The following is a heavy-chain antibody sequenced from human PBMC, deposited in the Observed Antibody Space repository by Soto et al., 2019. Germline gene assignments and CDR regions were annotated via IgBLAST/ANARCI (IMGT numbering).Heavy chain of an antibody. CDR3: ARGKYYYDSSVAFDI. CDR1: GYTFTGDY. CDR2: INPSGGST. V-gene: IGHV1-46*01. J-gene: IGHJ3*02. Sequence: ASVKVSCKASGYTFTGDYMDWVRQAPGQGLEWMGIINPSGGSTTYAQKFQGRVTMTRDTSTSTVYMELSSLRSEDTAVYYCARGKYYYDSSVAFDIWGQGTMVTVSS. D-gene: IGHD3-22*01.